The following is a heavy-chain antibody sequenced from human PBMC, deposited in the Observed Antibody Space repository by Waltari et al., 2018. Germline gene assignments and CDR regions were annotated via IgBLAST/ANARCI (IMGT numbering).Heavy chain of an antibody. CDR1: GGSFSGSY. Sequence: QVQLQQWGAGLLKPSETLSLPCAAYGGSFSGSYWSCIPQPPGKGLEWIGEIKHSGSTNYNPSLKSRVTISVDTSKNQFSLKLSSVTAADTAVYYCARASTGLKLRRYYFDYWGQGTLVTVSS. J-gene: IGHJ4*02. D-gene: IGHD2-2*01. CDR2: IKHSGST. CDR3: ARASTGLKLRRYYFDY. V-gene: IGHV4-34*01.